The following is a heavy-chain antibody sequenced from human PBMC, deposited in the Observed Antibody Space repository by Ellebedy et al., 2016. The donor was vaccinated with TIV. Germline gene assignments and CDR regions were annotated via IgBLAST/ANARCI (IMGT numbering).Heavy chain of an antibody. CDR1: GFTFSTYW. D-gene: IGHD6-25*01. CDR2: IKHNGSEK. J-gene: IGHJ4*02. CDR3: VRVKPAAAVFDN. V-gene: IGHV3-7*03. Sequence: PGGSLRLSCAASGFTFSTYWMSWVRQAPGKGLEWVAKIKHNGSEKHYVDSVKGRCTIFRDNAKNSLSLQMNSLRAEDKAVNYCVRVKPAAAVFDNWGQGTVLTVSS.